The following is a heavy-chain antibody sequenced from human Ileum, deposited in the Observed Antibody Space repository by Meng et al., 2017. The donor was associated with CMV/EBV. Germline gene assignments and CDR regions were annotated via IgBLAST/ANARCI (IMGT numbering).Heavy chain of an antibody. CDR2: ISSASSTI. D-gene: IGHD5-24*01. Sequence: GESLKISCAASGFTFSDYYMIWVRQAQGKELEWISYISSASSTIYYADSEKGRFTISRDNAENSLYLQMNSLRAEDTALYFCARGLRWVRNGGYYVDYWGQGTLVTVSS. J-gene: IGHJ4*02. CDR1: GFTFSDYY. V-gene: IGHV3-11*01. CDR3: ARGLRWVRNGGYYVDY.